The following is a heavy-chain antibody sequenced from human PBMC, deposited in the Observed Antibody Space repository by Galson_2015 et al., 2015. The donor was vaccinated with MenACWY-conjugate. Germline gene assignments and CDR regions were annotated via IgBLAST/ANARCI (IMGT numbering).Heavy chain of an antibody. CDR2: TSYDGSQR. V-gene: IGHV3-30*04. J-gene: IGHJ4*02. Sequence: SLRLSCAASGFNIRSYAMHWIRQAPGKGLEWVAVTSYDGSQRYYAESVQGRSTISRDNSKNTLFLQLNSVREEDTAVYYCARDQQGYNSSLFRSFDYWGQGALVTVSS. CDR3: ARDQQGYNSSLFRSFDY. CDR1: GFNIRSYA. D-gene: IGHD5-18*01.